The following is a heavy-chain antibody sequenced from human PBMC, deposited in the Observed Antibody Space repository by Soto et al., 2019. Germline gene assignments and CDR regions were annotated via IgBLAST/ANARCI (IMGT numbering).Heavy chain of an antibody. CDR3: AKDADCSGGSCYSDY. J-gene: IGHJ4*02. CDR1: GFTFSSYG. CDR2: ISYDGSNK. D-gene: IGHD2-15*01. V-gene: IGHV3-30*18. Sequence: PGGSLRLSCAASGFTFSSYGMHWVRQAPGKGLEWVAVISYDGSNKYYADSVKGRFTISRDNSKNTLYLQMNSLRAEDTAVYYCAKDADCSGGSCYSDYWGQGTLVTVSS.